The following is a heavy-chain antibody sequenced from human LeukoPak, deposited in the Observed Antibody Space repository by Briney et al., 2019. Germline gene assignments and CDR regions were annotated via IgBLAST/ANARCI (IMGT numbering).Heavy chain of an antibody. J-gene: IGHJ4*02. Sequence: SSETLSLTCAVYGGSFSGYYWSWIRQPLGKGLEWTGEINHSGSTNYNPSLKSRVTISVDTSKNQFSLKLSSVTAADTAVYYCASVEQWLYVYWGQGTLVTVSS. CDR2: INHSGST. CDR1: GGSFSGYY. CDR3: ASVEQWLYVY. V-gene: IGHV4-34*01. D-gene: IGHD6-19*01.